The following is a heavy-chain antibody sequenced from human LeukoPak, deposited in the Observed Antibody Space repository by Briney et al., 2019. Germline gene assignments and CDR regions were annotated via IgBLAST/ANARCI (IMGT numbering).Heavy chain of an antibody. CDR3: ARGPHDYGDYGFDY. Sequence: PSETLSLTCTVSGVSISSYYWSWIRQPPGKGLEWIGYIYYSGSTNYNPSLKSRVTISVDTSKNQFSLKLSSVTAADTAVYYCARGPHDYGDYGFDYWGQGTLVTVSS. CDR1: GVSISSYY. J-gene: IGHJ4*02. D-gene: IGHD4-17*01. CDR2: IYYSGST. V-gene: IGHV4-59*01.